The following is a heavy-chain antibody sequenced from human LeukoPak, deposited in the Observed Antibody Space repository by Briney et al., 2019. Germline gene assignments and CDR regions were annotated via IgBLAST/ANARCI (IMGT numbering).Heavy chain of an antibody. CDR1: GYTFTGYY. CDR2: INGNSGGT. D-gene: IGHD1/OR15-1a*01. Sequence: ASVKVSCKTSGYTFTGYYMHWVRQAPGQGPEWMGWINGNSGGTKYAQKFEGRVTMTSDTSTSTVQMDLGTLRSDDTAVYYCARENIEQWPAFDYWGQGTPVTVSS. J-gene: IGHJ4*02. V-gene: IGHV1-2*02. CDR3: ARENIEQWPAFDY.